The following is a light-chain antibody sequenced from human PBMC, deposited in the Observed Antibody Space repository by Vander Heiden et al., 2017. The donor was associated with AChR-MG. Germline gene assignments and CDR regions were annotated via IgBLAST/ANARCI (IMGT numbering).Light chain of an antibody. V-gene: IGKV1-39*01. CDR1: QNISSY. CDR3: QQSYSAPQIT. CDR2: AAS. Sequence: DIQMTQSPSSLSASVGDRVTITCRASQNISSYLNWYQQKPGKAPEVLIYAASSLQSGVPSTFSGSGSGTDSTLTISSLQPEDFATYYCQQSYSAPQITFGQGTRLEIK. J-gene: IGKJ5*01.